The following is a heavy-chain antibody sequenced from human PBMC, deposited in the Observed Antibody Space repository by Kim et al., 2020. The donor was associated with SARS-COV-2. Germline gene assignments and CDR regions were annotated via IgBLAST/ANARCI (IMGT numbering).Heavy chain of an antibody. CDR3: ARGQHPPYCSGGSCYPKRGYYYYYGMDV. CDR2: INHSGST. J-gene: IGHJ6*02. V-gene: IGHV4-34*01. CDR1: GGSFSGYY. Sequence: SETLSLTCAVYGGSFSGYYWSWIRQPPGKGLEWIGEINHSGSTNYNPSLKSRVTISVDTSKNQFSLKLSSVTAADTAVYYCARGQHPPYCSGGSCYPKRGYYYYYGMDVWGQGTTVTVSS. D-gene: IGHD2-15*01.